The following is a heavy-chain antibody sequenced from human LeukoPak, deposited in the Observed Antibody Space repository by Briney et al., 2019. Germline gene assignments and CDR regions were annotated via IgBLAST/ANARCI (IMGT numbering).Heavy chain of an antibody. V-gene: IGHV4-34*01. J-gene: IGHJ4*02. CDR2: INHSGST. CDR3: AGRSGYYTGPGFVDY. Sequence: PSVTLSLTCAVYGGSFSGYYWSWIRQPPGKGLEWIGEINHSGSTNYNPSLKSRVTISVDTSKNQFSLKLSSVTAADTAVYYCAGRSGYYTGPGFVDYWGQGTLVTVSS. CDR1: GGSFSGYY. D-gene: IGHD3-3*01.